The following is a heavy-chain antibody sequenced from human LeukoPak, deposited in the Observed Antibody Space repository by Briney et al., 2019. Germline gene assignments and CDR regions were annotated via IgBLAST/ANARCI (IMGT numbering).Heavy chain of an antibody. J-gene: IGHJ3*01. D-gene: IGHD5/OR15-5a*01. CDR1: GYTFSGYH. CDR3: ARSLVDAFDL. V-gene: IGHV1-2*02. Sequence: VASVKVSCKASGYTFSGYHIHWVRQAPGQWLEWMGWINPTSGATKYVQKFQGRVTMTGDTSISTAYMELTRLKFDDTAVYYCARSLVDAFDLWGQGTMVTVSS. CDR2: INPTSGAT.